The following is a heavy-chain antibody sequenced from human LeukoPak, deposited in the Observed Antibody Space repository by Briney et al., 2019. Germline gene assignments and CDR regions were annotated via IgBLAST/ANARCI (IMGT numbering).Heavy chain of an antibody. CDR1: GYTFTSYG. V-gene: IGHV1-18*01. J-gene: IGHJ4*02. CDR2: ISAYNGNT. CDR3: ARGDTAMVTYYFDY. Sequence: GASVKVSCKASGYTFTSYGISWVRQAPGQGLEWMGWISAYNGNTNYAQKLQGRVTMTTDTSTSTDYMELRSLRSDDTAVYYCARGDTAMVTYYFDYWGQGTLVTVSS. D-gene: IGHD5-18*01.